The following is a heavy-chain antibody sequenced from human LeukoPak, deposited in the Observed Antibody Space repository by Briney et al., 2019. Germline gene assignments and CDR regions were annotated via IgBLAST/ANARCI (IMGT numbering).Heavy chain of an antibody. Sequence: GGSLRLSCAVCGFTFSSYWMHWVRQAPAKGLVWVSRINSEGRRTIHADSVKGRFTIYRDNAKNTLYLQMNSLRAEDTAVYYCAREVYSSGWSSFDYWGQGTLVTVSS. CDR3: AREVYSSGWSSFDY. J-gene: IGHJ4*02. CDR2: INSEGRRT. CDR1: GFTFSSYW. V-gene: IGHV3-74*01. D-gene: IGHD6-19*01.